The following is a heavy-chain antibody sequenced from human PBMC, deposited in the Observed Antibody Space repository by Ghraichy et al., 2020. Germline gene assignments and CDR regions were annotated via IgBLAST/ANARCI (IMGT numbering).Heavy chain of an antibody. D-gene: IGHD4-17*01. Sequence: SETLSLTCAVYGGSFSGYYWSWIRQPPGKGLEWIGEINHSGSTNYNPSLKSRVTISVDTSKNQFSLKLSSVTAADTAVYYCAMMTTVTPDYWGQGTLVTVSS. CDR3: AMMTTVTPDY. J-gene: IGHJ4*02. CDR2: INHSGST. CDR1: GGSFSGYY. V-gene: IGHV4-34*01.